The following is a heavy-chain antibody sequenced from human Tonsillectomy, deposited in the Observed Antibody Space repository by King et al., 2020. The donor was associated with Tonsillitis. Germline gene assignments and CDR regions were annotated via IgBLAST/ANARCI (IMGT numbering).Heavy chain of an antibody. Sequence: VTLKESGPALVKPTQTLTLTCTFSGFSLSTSGMCVSWIRQPPGKALEWLALIDWDDDKYYSTSLKTRLTISMDTSKNQVVLTMTNMDPVDTATYYCARTHTYYYDSSCYRGAFSFDYWGQGTLVTVSS. CDR3: ARTHTYYYDSSCYRGAFSFDY. D-gene: IGHD3-22*01. J-gene: IGHJ4*02. CDR1: GFSLSTSGMC. CDR2: IDWDDDK. V-gene: IGHV2-70*01.